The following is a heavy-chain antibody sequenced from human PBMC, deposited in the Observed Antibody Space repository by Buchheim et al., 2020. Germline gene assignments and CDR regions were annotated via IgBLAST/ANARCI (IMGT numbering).Heavy chain of an antibody. CDR3: ARLGIDDYYDVSDYADY. CDR1: GGSISSRTYY. Sequence: QLQLQESGPGLVKPPETLSLTCTVSGGSISSRTYYWGWIRQAPGKGLEWIGSISSSGSTHDKPSLRTRATISADTSMNQFSLRLSSVTAADTAVYYCARLGIDDYYDVSDYADYWGQGIL. D-gene: IGHD3-22*01. V-gene: IGHV4-39*01. CDR2: ISSSGST. J-gene: IGHJ4*02.